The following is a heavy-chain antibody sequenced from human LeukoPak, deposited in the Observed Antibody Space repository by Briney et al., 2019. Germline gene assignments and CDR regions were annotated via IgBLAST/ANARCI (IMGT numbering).Heavy chain of an antibody. CDR2: IIPIFGTA. Sequence: SVKVSCKASGGTFSSYAFSGVRQAPGQGLECMGGIIPIFGTANYAQKFQGRVTIPADESTSTAYMELSSLRSEDTAVYYCARASWRGSYCFGYWGQGTLVTVSS. CDR1: GGTFSSYA. CDR3: ARASWRGSYCFGY. J-gene: IGHJ4*02. D-gene: IGHD1-26*01. V-gene: IGHV1-69*01.